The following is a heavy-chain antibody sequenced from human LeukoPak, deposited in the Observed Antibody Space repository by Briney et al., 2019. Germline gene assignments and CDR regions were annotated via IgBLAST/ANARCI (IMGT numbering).Heavy chain of an antibody. D-gene: IGHD2-15*01. Sequence: GASVKVSCKASGYTFTGYYMHWVRQAPGQGLEWMGWINPNSGGTNYAQKFQGRVTMTRDTSISTAYMELSRLRSDDTAVYYCARAHPRYCSGGSCYSSPTDYWGQGTLVTVSS. CDR2: INPNSGGT. J-gene: IGHJ4*02. CDR3: ARAHPRYCSGGSCYSSPTDY. V-gene: IGHV1-2*02. CDR1: GYTFTGYY.